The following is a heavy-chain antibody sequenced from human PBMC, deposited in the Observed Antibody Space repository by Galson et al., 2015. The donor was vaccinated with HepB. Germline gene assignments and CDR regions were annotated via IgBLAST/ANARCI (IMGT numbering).Heavy chain of an antibody. V-gene: IGHV1-3*01. D-gene: IGHD2-15*01. J-gene: IGHJ6*02. Sequence: SVKVSCKASGYNFIDYTIHWVRQAPGQRLEWMGLSDAGNGDTKFSQRFQGRVSITTDASSSTMYMELSSLRSEDTGVYYCARSLSGHPYNYFIDCWGQGTTVIVSS. CDR2: SDAGNGDT. CDR3: ARSLSGHPYNYFIDC. CDR1: GYNFIDYT.